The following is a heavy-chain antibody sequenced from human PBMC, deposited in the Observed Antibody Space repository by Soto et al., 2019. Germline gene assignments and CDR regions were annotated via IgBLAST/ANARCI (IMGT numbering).Heavy chain of an antibody. V-gene: IGHV1-18*01. CDR2: ISAYNGNT. CDR1: GYTFTIYG. Sequence: ASLKVSCKASGYTFTIYGISWVRQAPGQGLEWMGWISAYNGNTNYAQKLQGRVTMTTDTSTSTAYMELRSLRSDDTAVYYCARLHSSWDPFDYWGQGTLVTVSS. D-gene: IGHD6-13*01. CDR3: ARLHSSWDPFDY. J-gene: IGHJ4*02.